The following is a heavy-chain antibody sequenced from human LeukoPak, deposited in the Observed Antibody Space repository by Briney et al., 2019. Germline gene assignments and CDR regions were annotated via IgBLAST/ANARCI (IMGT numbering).Heavy chain of an antibody. CDR3: ASGGCSGTTCSFRH. D-gene: IGHD2-2*01. V-gene: IGHV3-30*04. Sequence: GGSLRLSCAASGFTFSSFGMYWVRQAPGKGLEWVAAVSFDGDNEDYGDSVKGRFTISRDNSKNTLYLQMNSLRAEDMAVYYCASGGCSGTTCSFRHWGQGTLVTVSS. CDR2: VSFDGDNE. J-gene: IGHJ1*01. CDR1: GFTFSSFG.